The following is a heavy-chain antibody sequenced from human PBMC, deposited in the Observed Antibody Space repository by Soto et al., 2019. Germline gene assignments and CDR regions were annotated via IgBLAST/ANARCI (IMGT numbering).Heavy chain of an antibody. CDR1: GFTFSSYA. CDR3: ARGPHRIAATSGFDY. CDR2: ILYDGSNK. D-gene: IGHD6-13*01. V-gene: IGHV3-30-3*01. J-gene: IGHJ4*02. Sequence: GGSLRLSCAASGFTFSSYAMHWVRQAPGKGLEWVTIILYDGSNKYYADSVKGRFTISRDNSKNTLYLQMNSLRAEDTAVYYCARGPHRIAATSGFDYWGQGTLVTVSS.